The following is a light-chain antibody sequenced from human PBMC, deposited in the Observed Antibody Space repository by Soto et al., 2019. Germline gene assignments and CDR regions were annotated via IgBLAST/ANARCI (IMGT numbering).Light chain of an antibody. J-gene: IGKJ3*01. CDR1: QSISSY. V-gene: IGKV1-39*01. CDR3: QQYGSSAFP. Sequence: SPSSLSASVVDRLTITFRASQSISSYLNWYQQKPGKAPKLLIYAASSLQSGVPSRFSGSGSGTDFTLTISRLEPEDFAVYYCQQYGSSAFPFGPGTKVDIK. CDR2: AAS.